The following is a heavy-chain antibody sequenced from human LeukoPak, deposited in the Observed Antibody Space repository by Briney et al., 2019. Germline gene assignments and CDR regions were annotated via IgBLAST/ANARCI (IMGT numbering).Heavy chain of an antibody. CDR2: INSGGSST. CDR1: AFTFSSYW. V-gene: IGHV3-74*01. D-gene: IGHD6-19*01. Sequence: GGSLRLSCTASAFTFSSYWMHWVRQAPGKGLVWVSHINSGGSSTSYADSVKGRFTISRDNAKDTLYLQMNSLRAEDTAVYYCARDRYSSAWYEEWGQGTLVTVSS. J-gene: IGHJ4*02. CDR3: ARDRYSSAWYEE.